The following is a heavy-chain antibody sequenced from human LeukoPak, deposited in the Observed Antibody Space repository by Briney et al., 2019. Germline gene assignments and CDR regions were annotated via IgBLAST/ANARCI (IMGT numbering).Heavy chain of an antibody. CDR1: GGSISSGSYY. Sequence: SETLSLTCTVSGGSISSGSYYWSWIRQPAGKGLEWIGRIYTSGSTNYNPSLKSRVTISVDTSKNQFSLKLSSVTAADTAVYYCAREGCSSTSCYGLGFSGMDVWGQGTTVTVSS. CDR3: AREGCSSTSCYGLGFSGMDV. D-gene: IGHD2-2*01. CDR2: IYTSGST. J-gene: IGHJ6*02. V-gene: IGHV4-61*02.